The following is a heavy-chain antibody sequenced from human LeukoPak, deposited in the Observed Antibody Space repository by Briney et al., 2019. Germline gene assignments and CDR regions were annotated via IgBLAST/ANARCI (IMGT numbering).Heavy chain of an antibody. CDR1: GGSISSYY. CDR2: IYYSGST. J-gene: IGHJ5*02. CDR3: ARAFFGGLGEGLWWFDP. D-gene: IGHD3-16*01. V-gene: IGHV4-59*01. Sequence: SETLSLTCTVSGGSISSYYWSWIRQPPGKGLEWIGYIYYSGSTNYNPSLRSRVTISVDTSKNQFSLKLSSVTAADTAVYYCARAFFGGLGEGLWWFDPWGQGTLVTVSS.